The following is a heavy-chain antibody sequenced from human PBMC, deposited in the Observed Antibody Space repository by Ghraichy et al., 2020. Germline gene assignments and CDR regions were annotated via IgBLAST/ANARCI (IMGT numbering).Heavy chain of an antibody. Sequence: ASVKVSCKASGYTFTGYYIHWVRQAPGQGPEWMGWIHPNSGGTNYAQKFQGSVTMTRDTSISTAYMELRRLRSDDTAMYYCARDYPVLAGMAVTYYFDYWGQGTLVTVSS. J-gene: IGHJ4*02. CDR3: ARDYPVLAGMAVTYYFDY. D-gene: IGHD6-19*01. CDR2: IHPNSGGT. V-gene: IGHV1-2*02. CDR1: GYTFTGYY.